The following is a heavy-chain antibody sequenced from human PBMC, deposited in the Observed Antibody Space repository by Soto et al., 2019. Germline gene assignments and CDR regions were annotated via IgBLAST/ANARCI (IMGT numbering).Heavy chain of an antibody. V-gene: IGHV1-69*06. Sequence: QGQLVQSGAEVKKPGSSVKVSCRASGATFTNSVITWVRKGPGQGLEVMGGIIPLLGTVDYAENFQARVTRTAYTLTNPVALTRSSLGYEQTPVKSCGRSGLRRPPTPYRCSGLDVWGHGTTVSV. CDR2: IIPLLGTV. CDR1: GATFTNSV. J-gene: IGHJ6*02. CDR3: GRSGLRRPPTPYRCSGLDV. D-gene: IGHD2-15*01.